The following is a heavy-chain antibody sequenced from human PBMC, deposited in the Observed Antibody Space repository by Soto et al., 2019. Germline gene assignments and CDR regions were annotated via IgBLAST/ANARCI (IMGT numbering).Heavy chain of an antibody. CDR3: ESGYRSSWYPSQFDY. D-gene: IGHD6-13*01. CDR1: GFTFSSYG. CDR2: IWYDGSNK. J-gene: IGHJ4*02. V-gene: IGHV3-33*01. Sequence: GSLRLSCAASGFTFSSYGMHWVRQAPGKGLEWVAVIWYDGSNKYYADSVKGRFTISRDNSKNTLYLQMNSLRAEDTAVYYCESGYRSSWYPSQFDYWGQGTLVTVSS.